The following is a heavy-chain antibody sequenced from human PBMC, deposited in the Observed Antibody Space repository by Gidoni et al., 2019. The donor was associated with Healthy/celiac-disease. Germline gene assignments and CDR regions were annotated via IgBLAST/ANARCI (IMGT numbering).Heavy chain of an antibody. J-gene: IGHJ4*02. CDR3: TTDHVPYSSSWYRFTGDVNDY. Sequence: GTTDYAAPVKGRFTISRDDSKNTLYLQMNSLKTEDTAVYYCTTDHVPYSSSWYRFTGDVNDYWGQGTLVTVSS. V-gene: IGHV3-15*01. CDR2: GTT. D-gene: IGHD6-13*01.